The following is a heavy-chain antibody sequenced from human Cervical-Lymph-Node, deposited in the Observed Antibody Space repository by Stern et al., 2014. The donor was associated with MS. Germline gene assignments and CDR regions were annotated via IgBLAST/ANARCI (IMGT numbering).Heavy chain of an antibody. V-gene: IGHV3-43*01. Sequence: EVQLVESGGVVVQPGGSLRLSCSASGFTFGDYIMHWVRQAPEKGLDWVSLISGDGSITHYADSVKGRFTISRDNSRNSVLLQMNSLTTEDTALYYCVKGSFSGDFIFDFWGQGTLVTVSS. J-gene: IGHJ4*02. D-gene: IGHD2-21*02. CDR1: GFTFGDYI. CDR3: VKGSFSGDFIFDF. CDR2: ISGDGSIT.